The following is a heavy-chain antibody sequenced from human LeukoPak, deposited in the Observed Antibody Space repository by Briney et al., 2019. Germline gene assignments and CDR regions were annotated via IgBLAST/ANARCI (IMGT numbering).Heavy chain of an antibody. CDR2: ISAYNGNT. D-gene: IGHD3-10*01. V-gene: IGHV1-18*01. CDR1: GHTFTSYG. J-gene: IGHJ6*03. CDR3: ARATLNVNYGSGSYKGYYYYMDV. Sequence: GASVKVSCKASGHTFTSYGISWVRQAPGQGLEWMGWISAYNGNTNYAQKLQGRVTMTTDTSTSSAYMELRSLRSDDTAVYYCARATLNVNYGSGSYKGYYYYMDVWGKGTTVTVSS.